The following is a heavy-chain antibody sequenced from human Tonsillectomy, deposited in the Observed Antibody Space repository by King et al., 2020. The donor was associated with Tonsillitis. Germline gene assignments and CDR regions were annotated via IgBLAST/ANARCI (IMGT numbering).Heavy chain of an antibody. CDR2: ISSSSSYI. CDR3: ARAWRNENDGMDV. Sequence: QLVQSGGGLVKPGGSLRLSCAASGFTFSSYSMNWVRQAPGKGLEWVSSISSSSSYIYYADSVKGRFTIYRDNAKNSQYLQMNSLRAEDTAVYYCARAWRNENDGMDVWGQGTTVTVSS. CDR1: GFTFSSYS. V-gene: IGHV3-21*01. J-gene: IGHJ6*02. D-gene: IGHD1-1*01.